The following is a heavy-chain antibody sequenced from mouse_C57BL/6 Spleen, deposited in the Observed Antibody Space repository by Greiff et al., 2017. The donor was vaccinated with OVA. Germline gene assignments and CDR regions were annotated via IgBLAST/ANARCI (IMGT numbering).Heavy chain of an antibody. CDR3: ARSIYYGSSSAWFAY. V-gene: IGHV3-6*01. CDR2: ISYDGSN. J-gene: IGHJ3*01. CDR1: GYSITSGYY. D-gene: IGHD1-1*01. Sequence: EVKLVESGPGLVKPSQSLSLTCSVTGYSITSGYYWNWIRQFPGNKLEWMGYISYDGSNNYNPSLKNRISITRDTSKNQFFLKLNSVTTEDTATYYCARSIYYGSSSAWFAYWGQGTLVTVSA.